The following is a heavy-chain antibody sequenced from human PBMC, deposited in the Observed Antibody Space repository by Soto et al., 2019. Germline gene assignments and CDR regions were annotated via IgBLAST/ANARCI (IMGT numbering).Heavy chain of an antibody. D-gene: IGHD6-13*01. CDR1: GGTFSSYA. V-gene: IGHV1-69*13. J-gene: IGHJ6*02. CDR3: ARGRRIAAARIYYYYYGMDV. CDR2: IIPIFGTA. Sequence: SVKVSCKASGGTFSSYAISWVRQAPGQGLEWMGGIIPIFGTANYAQRFQGRVTITADESTSTAYMELSSLRSEDTAVYYCARGRRIAAARIYYYYYGMDVWGQGTTVTVSS.